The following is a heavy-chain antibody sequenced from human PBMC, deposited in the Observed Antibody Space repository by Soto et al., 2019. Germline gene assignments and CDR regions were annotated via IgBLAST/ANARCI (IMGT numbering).Heavy chain of an antibody. D-gene: IGHD4-17*01. V-gene: IGHV3-66*01. CDR1: GFTVSSNY. CDR2: IYSGGNT. J-gene: IGHJ4*02. CDR3: AREGIRSPLYY. Sequence: EVQLVESGGGLVQPGGSLRLSCAVSGFTVSSNYMSWVRQAPGKGLEWVSVIYSGGNTYYADSVKGRFTISRDNSKYTLYLQMNSLRAEDTAVYYCAREGIRSPLYYWGQGTLVTVSS.